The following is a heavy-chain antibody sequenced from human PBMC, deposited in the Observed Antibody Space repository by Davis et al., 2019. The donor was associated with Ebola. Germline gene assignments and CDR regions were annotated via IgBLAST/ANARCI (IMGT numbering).Heavy chain of an antibody. CDR3: ARGPDCSGGSCYYEYFQH. V-gene: IGHV4-34*01. Sequence: SETLSLTCAVYGGSFSGYYWSWIRQPPGKGLEWIGEINHSGSTNYNPSLKSRVTISVDTSKNQFSLKLSSVTAADTAVYYCARGPDCSGGSCYYEYFQHWGQGTLVTVSS. D-gene: IGHD2-15*01. CDR1: GGSFSGYY. J-gene: IGHJ1*01. CDR2: INHSGST.